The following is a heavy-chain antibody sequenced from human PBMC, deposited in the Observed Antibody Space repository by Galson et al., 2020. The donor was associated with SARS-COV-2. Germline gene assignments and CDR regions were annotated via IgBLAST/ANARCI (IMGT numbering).Heavy chain of an antibody. Sequence: KIGESLKISCTGSGNSFTNFWITWVRQVPGKGLEWMGAIYPGNSVPVYSPSFQGQVTISAHRAISPAYLQWNSLQALDTAIYYCARDVNWSYDYWGQGNLVTVSS. CDR2: IYPGNSVP. CDR1: GNSFTNFW. D-gene: IGHD1-26*01. V-gene: IGHV5-51*01. J-gene: IGHJ4*02. CDR3: ARDVNWSYDY.